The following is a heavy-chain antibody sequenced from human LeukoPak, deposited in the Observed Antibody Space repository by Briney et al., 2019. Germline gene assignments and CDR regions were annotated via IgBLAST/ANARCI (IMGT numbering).Heavy chain of an antibody. V-gene: IGHV3-30-3*01. D-gene: IGHD2-2*02. Sequence: GGSLRLSCAASGFTFSSYAMHWVRQAPGKGLEWVAVISYDGNNKYDADSVKGRFTISRDNSKNTLYLQMNSLRAEDTAVYYCARLPGYCSSNSCYKMTIPFDYWGQGTLVTVSS. CDR1: GFTFSSYA. CDR2: ISYDGNNK. J-gene: IGHJ4*02. CDR3: ARLPGYCSSNSCYKMTIPFDY.